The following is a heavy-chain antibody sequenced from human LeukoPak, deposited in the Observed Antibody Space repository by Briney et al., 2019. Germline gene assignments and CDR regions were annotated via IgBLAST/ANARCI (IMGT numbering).Heavy chain of an antibody. D-gene: IGHD2-21*01. CDR3: ARDFVVVSTPGDNFDY. Sequence: GGSLRLYCVASGFTFYDYWMHWVRQVPEKGLEWVARINRDGTTRSCADSVWVRFTISRDNAQNTVYLQMNGLKVDDTAVYFCARDFVVVSTPGDNFDYWGQGTLVTVSS. J-gene: IGHJ4*02. CDR2: INRDGTTR. V-gene: IGHV3-74*01. CDR1: GFTFYDYW.